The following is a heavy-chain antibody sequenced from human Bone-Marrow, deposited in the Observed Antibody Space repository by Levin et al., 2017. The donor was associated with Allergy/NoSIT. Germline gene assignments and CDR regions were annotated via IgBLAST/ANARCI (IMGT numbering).Heavy chain of an antibody. J-gene: IGHJ6*02. CDR2: ISSSSSYI. D-gene: IGHD4-17*01. CDR1: GFTFSSYS. CDR3: ARDSGTVPYYYYGMDV. V-gene: IGHV3-21*01. Sequence: GESLKISCAASGFTFSSYSMNWVRQAPGKGLEWVSSISSSSSYIYYADSVKGRFTISRDNAKNSLYLQMNSLRAEDTAVYYCARDSGTVPYYYYGMDVWGQGTTVTVSS.